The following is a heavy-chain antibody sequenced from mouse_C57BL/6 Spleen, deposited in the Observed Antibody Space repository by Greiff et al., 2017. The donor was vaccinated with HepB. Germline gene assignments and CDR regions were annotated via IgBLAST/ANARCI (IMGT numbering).Heavy chain of an antibody. J-gene: IGHJ3*01. D-gene: IGHD1-1*01. Sequence: QVQLKQSGAELVKPGASVKISCKASGYAFSSYWMNWVKQRPGKGLEWIGQIYPGDGDTNYNGKFKGKATLTADKSSSTAYMQLSSLTSEDSAVYFCASPYYYGSSVPFAYWGQGTLVTVSA. CDR1: GYAFSSYW. CDR2: IYPGDGDT. V-gene: IGHV1-80*01. CDR3: ASPYYYGSSVPFAY.